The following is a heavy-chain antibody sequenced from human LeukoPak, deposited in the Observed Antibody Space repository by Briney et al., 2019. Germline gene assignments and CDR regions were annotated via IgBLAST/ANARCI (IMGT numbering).Heavy chain of an antibody. D-gene: IGHD5-18*01. V-gene: IGHV4-4*07. CDR3: ARDRGYSYAFGY. CDR2: IYTSGST. Sequence: SETLSFTCTVSGGSISSYYWSWIRQPAGKGLGWIGRIYTSGSTNYNPSLKSRVTMSVDTSKNQFSLKLSSVTAADTAVYYCARDRGYSYAFGYWGQGTLVTVSS. CDR1: GGSISSYY. J-gene: IGHJ4*02.